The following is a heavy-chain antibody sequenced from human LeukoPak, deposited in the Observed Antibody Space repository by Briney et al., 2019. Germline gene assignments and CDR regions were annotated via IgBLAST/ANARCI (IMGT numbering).Heavy chain of an antibody. Sequence: GRSLRLSCAASGFTFDDNAMHWVRQAPGKGLEWVSGISWNSGSIGYADSVKGRFTISRDNAKNSLYLQMNSLRAEDTALYYCAKAAQYYYGSGSLVDYWGQGTLVTVSS. CDR2: ISWNSGSI. V-gene: IGHV3-9*01. CDR1: GFTFDDNA. CDR3: AKAAQYYYGSGSLVDY. J-gene: IGHJ4*02. D-gene: IGHD3-10*01.